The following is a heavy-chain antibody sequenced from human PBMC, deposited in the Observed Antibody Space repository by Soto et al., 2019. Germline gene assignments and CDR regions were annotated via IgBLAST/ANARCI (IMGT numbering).Heavy chain of an antibody. CDR2: IIPILGIA. CDR1: GGTFSSYT. J-gene: IGHJ3*02. V-gene: IGHV1-69*08. Sequence: QVQLVQSGAEVKKPGSSVKVSCKASGGTFSSYTISWVRQAPGQGLEWMGRIIPILGIANYAQKFQGRVTITEDKSTSTAYMELSSLRSEDTAVYYCARDRGIGGYCSGGSCYRGAFDIWGQGTMVTVSS. CDR3: ARDRGIGGYCSGGSCYRGAFDI. D-gene: IGHD2-15*01.